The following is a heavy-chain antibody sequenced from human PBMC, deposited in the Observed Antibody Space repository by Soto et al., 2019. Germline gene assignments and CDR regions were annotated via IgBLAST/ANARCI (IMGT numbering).Heavy chain of an antibody. V-gene: IGHV4-31*03. Sequence: QVQLQESGPGLVKPSQTLSLTCTVSGGSISSGGYYWSWIRQHPGKGLEWIGNNYYTGSTYYNPSLKRRVTISVDSSMNPFSLKLSSVTAADTAVYYCATLYMVRGVRTFDYWGQGTLVTVSS. CDR3: ATLYMVRGVRTFDY. CDR1: GGSISSGGYY. CDR2: NYYTGST. J-gene: IGHJ4*02. D-gene: IGHD3-10*01.